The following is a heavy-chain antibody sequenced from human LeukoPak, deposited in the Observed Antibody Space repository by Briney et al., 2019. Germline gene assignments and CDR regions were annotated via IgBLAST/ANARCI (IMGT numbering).Heavy chain of an antibody. CDR1: GFTFSSYA. V-gene: IGHV3-23*01. Sequence: GGSLRLSCAASGFTFSSYAMSWVRQAPGKGLEWVSAISGSGGSTYYADSVKGRFTISRDNSKNTLYLQMNSLRAEDTAVYYCARYEYSSMRLDPWGQGTLVTVSS. CDR2: ISGSGGST. D-gene: IGHD6-6*01. J-gene: IGHJ5*02. CDR3: ARYEYSSMRLDP.